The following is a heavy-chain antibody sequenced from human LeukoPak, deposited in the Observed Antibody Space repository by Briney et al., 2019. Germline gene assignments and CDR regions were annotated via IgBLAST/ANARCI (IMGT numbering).Heavy chain of an antibody. Sequence: GGSLRLSCAASGFTFSSYDMHWVRQAPGKGLEWVSAIRTAGDTYYPGSVKGRFTISRENAKNSLYLQMNSLRAGDTAVYYCARGRGSYCSGSSCYSGYFDYWGQGTLVTVSS. CDR3: ARGRGSYCSGSSCYSGYFDY. CDR1: GFTFSSYD. V-gene: IGHV3-13*01. J-gene: IGHJ4*02. D-gene: IGHD2-15*01. CDR2: IRTAGDT.